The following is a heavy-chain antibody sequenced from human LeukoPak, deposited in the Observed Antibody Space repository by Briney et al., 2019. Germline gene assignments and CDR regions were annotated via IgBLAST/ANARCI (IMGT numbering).Heavy chain of an antibody. CDR2: IYYGGST. Sequence: SETLSLTCTVSGGSISSYYWGWIRQPPGKGLEWIGYIYYGGSTKYNPSLKSRVTVSIDTSKNQSSLKLSSVTAADTAVYYCARSTSNSGYDVSVSTWGQGTLVTVSS. CDR1: GGSISSYY. V-gene: IGHV4-59*01. CDR3: ARSTSNSGYDVSVST. J-gene: IGHJ5*02. D-gene: IGHD5-12*01.